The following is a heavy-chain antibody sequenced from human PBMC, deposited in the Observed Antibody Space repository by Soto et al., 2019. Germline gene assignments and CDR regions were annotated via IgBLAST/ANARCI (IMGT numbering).Heavy chain of an antibody. D-gene: IGHD3-10*01. CDR2: IIPIFGTA. J-gene: IGHJ6*02. V-gene: IGHV1-69*12. Sequence: QVQLVQSGAAVKKPGSSVKVSCKASGGTFSSYAISWVRQAPGQGLEWMGGIIPIFGTANYAQKFQGRVTITADESTSTAYMELSSLRSEDTAVYYCARALLWFGELLLYYGMDVWGQGTTVTVSS. CDR1: GGTFSSYA. CDR3: ARALLWFGELLLYYGMDV.